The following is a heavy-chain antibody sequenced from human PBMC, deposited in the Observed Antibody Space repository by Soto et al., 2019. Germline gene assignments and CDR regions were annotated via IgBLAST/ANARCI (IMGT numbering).Heavy chain of an antibody. J-gene: IGHJ4*02. Sequence: QVHLVQSGAEVKKPGASVKVSCQGSGYAFTTYGITWVRQAPGQGLEWMGWISAHNGNTNYAQKLQGRVTVTRDTSTSTAYMELRSLGYDDTDVYYCARGRYGDYWGQGALVTVSS. D-gene: IGHD1-1*01. CDR2: ISAHNGNT. V-gene: IGHV1-18*01. CDR1: GYAFTTYG. CDR3: ARGRYGDY.